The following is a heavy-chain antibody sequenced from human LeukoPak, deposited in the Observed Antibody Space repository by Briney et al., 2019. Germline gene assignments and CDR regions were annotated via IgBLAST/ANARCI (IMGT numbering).Heavy chain of an antibody. D-gene: IGHD3-22*01. Sequence: PSGTLSLTCTVSGGSISSYYWSWIRQPAGKGLEWIGRIYTSGSTNYNPSLKSRVTMSVDTSKNQFSLKLSSVTAADTAVYYCARDRYYYDSSGYYYFDYWGQGTLVTVSS. CDR1: GGSISSYY. CDR3: ARDRYYYDSSGYYYFDY. CDR2: IYTSGST. V-gene: IGHV4-4*07. J-gene: IGHJ4*02.